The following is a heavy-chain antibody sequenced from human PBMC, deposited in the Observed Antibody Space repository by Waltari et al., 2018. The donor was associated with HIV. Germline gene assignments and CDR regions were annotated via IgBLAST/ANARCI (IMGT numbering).Heavy chain of an antibody. Sequence: QVQLVQSGAEVKKPGASVKVSCTASGYTFTDKFLHWVRQAQGQGLEWMAWMHPNNGATFYSHKFQVRGTVTRDTSSSSAYMDLSSLRADDTAVYYCARVSITGTTWDYWGQGTLVTVSS. D-gene: IGHD1-7*01. J-gene: IGHJ4*02. V-gene: IGHV1-2*07. CDR3: ARVSITGTTWDY. CDR1: GYTFTDKF. CDR2: MHPNNGAT.